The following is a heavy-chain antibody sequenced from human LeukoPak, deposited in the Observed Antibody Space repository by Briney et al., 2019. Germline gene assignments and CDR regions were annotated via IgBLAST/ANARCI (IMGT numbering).Heavy chain of an antibody. D-gene: IGHD2-2*01. Sequence: SETLSLTCAVYGGSFSGYYWSWIRQPPGKGLEWIGVINHSGSTNYNPSLKSRVTISVDTSKNQFSLKLSSVTAADTAVYYCARRGDIVVVPAARLNWFAPWGQGTLVTVSS. J-gene: IGHJ5*02. CDR1: GGSFSGYY. CDR3: ARRGDIVVVPAARLNWFAP. V-gene: IGHV4-34*01. CDR2: INHSGST.